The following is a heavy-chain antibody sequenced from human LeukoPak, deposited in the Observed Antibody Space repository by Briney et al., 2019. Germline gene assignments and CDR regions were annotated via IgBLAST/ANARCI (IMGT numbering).Heavy chain of an antibody. CDR3: STAKFDY. Sequence: PGGSLRLSCAASGVTLSSYSINWVSQAPGKGLEWVSHISLSSSTNYYADSVKGRFTISRDNARNLVYLQMNSLRDDDTAVYYCSTAKFDYWGQGTLVTVSP. CDR1: GVTLSSYS. J-gene: IGHJ4*02. CDR2: ISLSSSTN. V-gene: IGHV3-48*02.